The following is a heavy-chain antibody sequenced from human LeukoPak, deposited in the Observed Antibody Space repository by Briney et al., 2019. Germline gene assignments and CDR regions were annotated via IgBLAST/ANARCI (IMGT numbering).Heavy chain of an antibody. CDR3: AREGYDILTGFYDYFDY. V-gene: IGHV4-59*01. D-gene: IGHD3-9*01. CDR2: IYYSGST. Sequence: SETLSLTCSVSGGSIRSYYWSWIRQPPGKGLEWIGYIYYSGSTKYNPSLKSRVTISVDTSKNQLSLNLSSVTAADTAVYYCAREGYDILTGFYDYFDYWGWGTLVTVSS. J-gene: IGHJ4*02. CDR1: GGSIRSYY.